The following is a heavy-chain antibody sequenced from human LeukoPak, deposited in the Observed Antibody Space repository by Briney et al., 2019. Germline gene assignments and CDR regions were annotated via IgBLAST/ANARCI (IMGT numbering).Heavy chain of an antibody. J-gene: IGHJ5*02. CDR3: ARWVATTPITT. CDR1: AGSISSYY. V-gene: IGHV4-4*07. CDR2: MYTSGST. D-gene: IGHD5-24*01. Sequence: SETLSLTCTVSAGSISSYYGSYIRQPAGKGLEWIGRMYTSGSTNYNPSLKSRVTMSVDTSKNQFSLKLSSVTAADTAVYYCARWVATTPITTWGQGTLVTVSS.